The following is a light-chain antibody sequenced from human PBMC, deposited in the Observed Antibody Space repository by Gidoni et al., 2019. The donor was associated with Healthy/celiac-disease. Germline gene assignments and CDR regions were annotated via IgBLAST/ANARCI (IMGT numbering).Light chain of an antibody. CDR3: QQRSNWPPVVT. V-gene: IGKV3-11*01. J-gene: IGKJ4*01. CDR2: DAS. Sequence: EIVLTQSPATLSLSPGERATLSCRASQSVSSYLAWYQQKPGQAPRLLIYDASNSPTGIPARFSGSGSGTDFTLTISSLEPEDFAVYYCQQRSNWPPVVTFXAXTKVEIK. CDR1: QSVSSY.